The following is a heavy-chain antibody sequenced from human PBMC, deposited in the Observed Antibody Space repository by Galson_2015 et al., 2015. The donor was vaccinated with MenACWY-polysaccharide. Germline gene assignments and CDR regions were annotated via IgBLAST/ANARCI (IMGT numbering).Heavy chain of an antibody. V-gene: IGHV3-30*03. CDR1: GFTFNSYV. D-gene: IGHD2-2*01. J-gene: IGHJ6*02. CDR3: ARDHADSRKYNYYAMDV. CDR2: ISYDGSTK. Sequence: SLRLSCAASGFTFNSYVMNWVRRAPGKGLEWVALISYDGSTKYYADSVKGRFTISRDNSENTLYVQMNSLRAEDTAVYYCARDHADSRKYNYYAMDVWGQGTTVTVSS.